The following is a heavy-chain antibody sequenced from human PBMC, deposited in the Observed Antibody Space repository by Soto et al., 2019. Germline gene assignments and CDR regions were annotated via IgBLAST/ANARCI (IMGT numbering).Heavy chain of an antibody. CDR1: GYTFTSYD. V-gene: IGHV1-8*01. CDR2: MNPNSGNT. D-gene: IGHD2-2*01. CDR3: VGEDIILVPPYRPFDP. Sequence: QVQLVQSGAEVKKPGASVKVSCKTSGYTFTSYDINWVRQATGQGLEWMGWMNPNSGNTGFAQKFQGRVTMTRDTSISTAYMELSSLRSEDTAVYYCVGEDIILVPPYRPFDPWGQGTLVTVSS. J-gene: IGHJ5*02.